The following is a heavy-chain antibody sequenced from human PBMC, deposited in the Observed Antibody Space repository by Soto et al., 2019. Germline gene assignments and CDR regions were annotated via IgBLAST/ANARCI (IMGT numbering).Heavy chain of an antibody. CDR3: ARGESGNWNLFDY. D-gene: IGHD1-20*01. CDR1: GYTFTGYY. CDR2: INPNSGGT. V-gene: IGHV1-2*04. Sequence: ASVKVSCKASGYTFTGYYMHWVRQAPGQGLEKKRWINPNSGGTNYAQIFQGWVTMTRDSSISTAYMELSRLRSDYTAVYYCARGESGNWNLFDYWGQGTLVTVST. J-gene: IGHJ4*02.